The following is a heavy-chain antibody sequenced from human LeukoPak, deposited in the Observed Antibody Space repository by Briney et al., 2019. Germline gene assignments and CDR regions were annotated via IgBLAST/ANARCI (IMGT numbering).Heavy chain of an antibody. CDR2: ISPYNGNT. J-gene: IGHJ1*01. V-gene: IGHV1-18*01. Sequence: ASVKVSCKASGYTFTSYGIIWVRQALGQGLEWMGWISPYNGNTNYAQKLQGRVTMTTDTSTSTAYMELRSLRSDDTAVYYCASCHCTNGVCYGECEYFQHWGQGTLVTVSS. D-gene: IGHD2-8*01. CDR3: ASCHCTNGVCYGECEYFQH. CDR1: GYTFTSYG.